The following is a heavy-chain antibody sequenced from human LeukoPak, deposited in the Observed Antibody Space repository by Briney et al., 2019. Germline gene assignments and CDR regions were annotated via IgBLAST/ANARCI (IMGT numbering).Heavy chain of an antibody. J-gene: IGHJ6*03. CDR3: ARTYSSGWPSTYYYYYYMDV. Sequence: GGSLRLSCAASGFTFSSYWMSWVRQAPGKGLEWVANIKQDGSEEYYVDSVKGRFTISRDNAKNSLYLQMNSLRAEDTAVYYCARTYSSGWPSTYYYYYYMDVWGKGTTVTVSS. CDR2: IKQDGSEE. V-gene: IGHV3-7*01. CDR1: GFTFSSYW. D-gene: IGHD6-19*01.